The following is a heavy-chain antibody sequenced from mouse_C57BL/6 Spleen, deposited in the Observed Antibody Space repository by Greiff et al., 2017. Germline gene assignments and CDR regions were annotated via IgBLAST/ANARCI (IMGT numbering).Heavy chain of an antibody. D-gene: IGHD1-1*01. CDR3: ARQRGYGSREGFAY. Sequence: EVKLMESGGDLVKPGGSLKLSCAASGFTFSSYGMSWVRQTPDKRLACVATLSSGGSYTYYPDSVKGRFTISRDNAKNTLYLQMSSLKSEDTAMYYCARQRGYGSREGFAYWGQGTLVTVSA. CDR1: GFTFSSYG. J-gene: IGHJ3*01. V-gene: IGHV5-6*01. CDR2: LSSGGSYT.